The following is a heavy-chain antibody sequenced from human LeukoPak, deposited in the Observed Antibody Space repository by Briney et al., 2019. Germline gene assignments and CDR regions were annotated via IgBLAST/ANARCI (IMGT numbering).Heavy chain of an antibody. V-gene: IGHV3-30*04. D-gene: IGHD5-12*01. CDR1: GFTFSDCA. CDR2: TSYDETTK. J-gene: IGHJ4*02. CDR3: ARDKKWLLTFDY. Sequence: PGGSLRLSCVASGFTFSDCAMHWVRQTPGKGLEWVAVTSYDETTKRYGDSVKGRFTISRDNAKNTLYLQMNSLRAEDTAVYYCARDKKWLLTFDYWGQGTLVTVSS.